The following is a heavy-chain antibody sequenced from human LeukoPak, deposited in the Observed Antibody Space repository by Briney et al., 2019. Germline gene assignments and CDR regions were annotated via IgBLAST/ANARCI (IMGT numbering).Heavy chain of an antibody. CDR2: MNPNSGNT. CDR1: GYTFTSYD. V-gene: IGHV1-8*03. Sequence: ASVKVSCKASGYTFTSYDINWVRQATGQGLEWMGWMNPNSGNTGYAQKFQGRVTITRNTSISTAYMELSSLRSEDTAVYYCARESYHWLALDYWGQGTLVTVSS. J-gene: IGHJ4*02. D-gene: IGHD6-19*01. CDR3: ARESYHWLALDY.